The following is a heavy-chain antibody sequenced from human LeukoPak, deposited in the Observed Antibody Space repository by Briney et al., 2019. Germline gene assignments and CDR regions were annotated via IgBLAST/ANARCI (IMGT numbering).Heavy chain of an antibody. Sequence: ASVKVSCKASGGTFSSYAISWVRQPPGRGLEWMGGIIPIFGTANYAQKFQGRVTITADESTSTAYMELSSLRSEDTAVYYCARVTDCSGGSCYPATFDYWGQGTLVTVSS. J-gene: IGHJ4*02. V-gene: IGHV1-69*13. CDR1: GGTFSSYA. CDR2: IIPIFGTA. CDR3: ARVTDCSGGSCYPATFDY. D-gene: IGHD2-15*01.